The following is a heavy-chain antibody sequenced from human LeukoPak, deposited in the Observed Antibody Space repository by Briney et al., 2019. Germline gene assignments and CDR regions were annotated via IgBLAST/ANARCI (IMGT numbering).Heavy chain of an antibody. CDR2: ISSSSSYI. J-gene: IGHJ4*02. Sequence: GGSLRLSCAASGFTFSSYSMNWVRQAPGKGLEWVSSISSSSSYIHYADSVKGRFTISRDNAKNSLYLQMNSLRAEDTAVYYCARDRTALAVAGFDYWGQGTLVTVSS. CDR3: ARDRTALAVAGFDY. V-gene: IGHV3-21*01. CDR1: GFTFSSYS. D-gene: IGHD6-19*01.